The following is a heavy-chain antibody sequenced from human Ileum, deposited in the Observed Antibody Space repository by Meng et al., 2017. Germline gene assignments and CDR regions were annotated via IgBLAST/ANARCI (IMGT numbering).Heavy chain of an antibody. CDR1: GYTFINNA. CDR2: INAGIGDT. J-gene: IGHJ4*02. Sequence: QVQLVQSGAEVKKPGASVQVSCKASGYTFINNALHWMRHAPGQSLEWVGWINAGIGDTKYSQNLQGRVTITRDTSASTTYMELRSLKSEDTATYYCARDRGATYSFDYWGQGTLVTVSS. D-gene: IGHD1-26*01. V-gene: IGHV1-3*01. CDR3: ARDRGATYSFDY.